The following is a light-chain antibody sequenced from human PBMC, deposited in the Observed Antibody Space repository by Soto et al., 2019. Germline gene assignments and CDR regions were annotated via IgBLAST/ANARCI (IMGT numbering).Light chain of an antibody. V-gene: IGKV3-15*01. CDR1: QSISDT. Sequence: EIVMTQSPVTLSVSPGGRATLSCRASQSISDTLAWYQQKPGQAPRLLIHGASTRAPGFPARFSGSGSGTDFTLTISSLQPEDFATYYCQQSYSAPTWTFGQGTKVDIK. J-gene: IGKJ1*01. CDR2: GAS. CDR3: QQSYSAPTWT.